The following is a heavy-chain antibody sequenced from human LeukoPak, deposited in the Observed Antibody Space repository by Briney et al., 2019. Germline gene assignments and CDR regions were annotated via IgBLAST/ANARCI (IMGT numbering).Heavy chain of an antibody. Sequence: SQTLSLTCAISGDSVSNNRADWNWIRQSPSRGLERLGRTYYRSKWYNDYALSVKSRITINPDTSKNQFSLQLNSVTPEDTAVYYCARIATVTQDDYWGQGTLVTVSS. J-gene: IGHJ4*02. CDR1: GDSVSNNRAD. V-gene: IGHV6-1*01. CDR3: ARIATVTQDDY. D-gene: IGHD4-17*01. CDR2: TYYRSKWYN.